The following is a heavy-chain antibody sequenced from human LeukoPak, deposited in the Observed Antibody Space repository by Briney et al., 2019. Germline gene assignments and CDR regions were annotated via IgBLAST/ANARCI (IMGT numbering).Heavy chain of an antibody. J-gene: IGHJ4*02. D-gene: IGHD2-2*01. CDR1: GFTFSSYA. V-gene: IGHV3-30*02. CDR3: AKEREDLVVVAAAMRGYI. Sequence: GGSLRLSRAASGFTFSSYAMHWVRQAPGKGLEWVAFTRFDGNFKYYADSVKGRFTISRDNSKNTVFLQMNSLRPEDTAVYYCAKEREDLVVVAAAMRGYIWGQGTLVTVSS. CDR2: TRFDGNFK.